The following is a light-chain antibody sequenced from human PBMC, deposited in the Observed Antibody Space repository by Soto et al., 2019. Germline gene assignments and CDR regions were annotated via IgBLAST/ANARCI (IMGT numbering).Light chain of an antibody. Sequence: AIRMTQSPSSLSASTGDRVTITCRASQGISSYLAWYQQKPGKAPKLLIYAASTLQSGVPSRFSGSGSGTDFTLTIRCLQSEDFATYYCQHYYSYPPALTFGGGTKLEIK. V-gene: IGKV1-8*01. J-gene: IGKJ4*01. CDR3: QHYYSYPPALT. CDR1: QGISSY. CDR2: AAS.